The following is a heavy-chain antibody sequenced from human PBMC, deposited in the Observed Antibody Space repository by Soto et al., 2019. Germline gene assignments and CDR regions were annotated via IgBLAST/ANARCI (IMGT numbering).Heavy chain of an antibody. J-gene: IGHJ6*02. D-gene: IGHD3-16*01. CDR3: ERRSSRGTFGMDV. CDR2: IYPGDSDT. CDR1: GYSFTSYW. V-gene: IGHV5-51*01. Sequence: GESLKISCKGSGYSFTSYWIGWVRQMPGKGLEWMGIIYPGDSDTRYSPSFQGQVTISADKSISTAYLQWSSLKASETDMYYCERRSSRGTFGMDVWGQGTTATVSS.